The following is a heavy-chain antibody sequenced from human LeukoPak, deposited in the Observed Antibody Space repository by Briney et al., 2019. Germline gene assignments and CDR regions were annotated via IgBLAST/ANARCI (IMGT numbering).Heavy chain of an antibody. J-gene: IGHJ4*02. Sequence: PGRSLRLSCAASGFTFDDYAMHWVRQAPGKGLEWVSGISWNSGSIGYADSVKGRFTISRDNAKNSLYLQMNRLRAEDTALYYCAKGGEGSGWTYFDYWGQGTLVTVSS. CDR2: ISWNSGSI. CDR1: GFTFDDYA. CDR3: AKGGEGSGWTYFDY. D-gene: IGHD6-19*01. V-gene: IGHV3-9*01.